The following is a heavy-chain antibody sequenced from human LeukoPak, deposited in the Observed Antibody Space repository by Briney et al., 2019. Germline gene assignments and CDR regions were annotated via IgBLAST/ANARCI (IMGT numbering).Heavy chain of an antibody. CDR3: AATYYYYYGMDV. CDR1: GFTFDDYA. Sequence: GGSLRLSCAASGFTFDDYATHWVRQAPGKGLEWVSGISWNSGSIGYADSVKGRFTISRDNAKNSLYLQMNSLRAEDTALYYCAATYYYYYGMDVWGQGTTVTVSS. D-gene: IGHD2-15*01. V-gene: IGHV3-9*01. J-gene: IGHJ6*02. CDR2: ISWNSGSI.